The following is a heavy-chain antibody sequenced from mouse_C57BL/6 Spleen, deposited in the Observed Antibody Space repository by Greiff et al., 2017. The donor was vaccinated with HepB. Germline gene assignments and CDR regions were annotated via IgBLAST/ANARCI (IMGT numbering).Heavy chain of an antibody. V-gene: IGHV1-18*01. CDR2: INPNNGGT. J-gene: IGHJ4*01. Sequence: EVQLQQSGPELVKPGASVKIPCKASGYTFTDYNMDWVKQSHGKSLEWIGDINPNNGGTIYNQKFKGKATLTVDKSSSTAYMELRSLTSEDTAVYYCARLDDYYAMYYWGQGTSVTVSS. CDR1: GYTFTDYN. CDR3: ARLDDYYAMYY.